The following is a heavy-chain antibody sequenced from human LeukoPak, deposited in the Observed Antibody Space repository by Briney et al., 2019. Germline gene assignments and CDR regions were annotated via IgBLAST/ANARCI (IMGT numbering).Heavy chain of an antibody. D-gene: IGHD3-22*01. CDR1: GFTFDDYA. CDR3: ARDLSRGVDAFDI. Sequence: GGSLRLSCAASGFTFDDYAMYWVRQPPGRGLEWVSGISWKSGSIGYADSVKGRFTISRDNAKNSLYLQMNSLRAEDTAVYYCARDLSRGVDAFDIWGQGTMVTVSS. CDR2: ISWKSGSI. J-gene: IGHJ3*02. V-gene: IGHV3-9*01.